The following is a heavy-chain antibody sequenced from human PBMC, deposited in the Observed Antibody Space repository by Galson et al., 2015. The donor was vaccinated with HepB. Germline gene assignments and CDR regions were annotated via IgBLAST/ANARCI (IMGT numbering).Heavy chain of an antibody. D-gene: IGHD6-13*01. Sequence: SVKVSCKASGYTFTGYYMHWVRQAPGQGLEWMGRINPNGGGTNYAQKFQGRVTMTRDTSISAAYMELSRLRSDDTVVYYCARGTNSSWYVLPKSDAFDIWGQGTMVTVSS. CDR2: INPNGGGT. V-gene: IGHV1-2*05. J-gene: IGHJ3*02. CDR1: GYTFTGYY. CDR3: ARGTNSSWYVLPKSDAFDI.